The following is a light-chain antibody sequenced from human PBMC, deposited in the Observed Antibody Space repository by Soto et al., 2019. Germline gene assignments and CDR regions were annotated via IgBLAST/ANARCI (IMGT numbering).Light chain of an antibody. J-gene: IGKJ5*01. V-gene: IGKV3-11*01. CDR3: QQRTNWPPIT. CDR2: DAS. CDR1: QSVSSY. Sequence: DIILTQSTGAVSLSTEERATLWCNISQSVSSYLAWYQQKPGQAPRLLIYDASNRATGIPARFSGSGSGTDFTLTISSLEPEDFAVYYCQQRTNWPPITFGRGTQLDIK.